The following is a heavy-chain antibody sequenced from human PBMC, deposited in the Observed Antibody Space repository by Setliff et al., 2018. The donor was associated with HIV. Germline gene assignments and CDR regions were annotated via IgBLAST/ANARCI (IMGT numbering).Heavy chain of an antibody. D-gene: IGHD3-10*01. Sequence: ASVKVSCKVSGSTLSEVALHWVRQAPGKGLEWMGGFDPADGEKIYAQKFQGRVSMTEDTSTDTAYMELSSLTSEDTAMYYCARLPGGAVGRGYYFDYWGQGTLVTVTS. CDR3: ARLPGGAVGRGYYFDY. CDR1: GSTLSEVA. J-gene: IGHJ4*02. CDR2: FDPADGEK. V-gene: IGHV1-24*01.